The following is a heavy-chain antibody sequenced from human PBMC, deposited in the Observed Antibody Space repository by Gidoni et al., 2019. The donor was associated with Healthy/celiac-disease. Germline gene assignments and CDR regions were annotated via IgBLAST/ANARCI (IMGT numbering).Heavy chain of an antibody. V-gene: IGHV3-23*01. J-gene: IGHJ6*02. Sequence: ELQLLESGGGVVQPGGSMRLSCAASGFTFSSYAMRWVRQAPGKGLEWVSAVIGSVGSTYSADSVKGRFTIARDNSKNTLYLQMNRLRAEDTAVYYCAKGTAMVRYYGIDVWCQGTTVTVSS. CDR3: AKGTAMVRYYGIDV. CDR1: GFTFSSYA. D-gene: IGHD5-18*01. CDR2: VIGSVGST.